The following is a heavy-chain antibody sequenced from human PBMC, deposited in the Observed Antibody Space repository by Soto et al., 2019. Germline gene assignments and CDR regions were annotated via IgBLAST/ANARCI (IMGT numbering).Heavy chain of an antibody. CDR3: ARLRTGYFDY. D-gene: IGHD3-9*01. J-gene: IGHJ4*02. CDR1: GGSISSYY. CDR2: IYYSGST. Sequence: SETLSLTCTVSGGSISSYYWSWIRQPPGKGLEWIGYIYYSGSTNYNPSLKSRVTISVDTSKNQFSLKLSSVTAADTAVYYCARLRTGYFDYWGQGTLVTVSS. V-gene: IGHV4-59*08.